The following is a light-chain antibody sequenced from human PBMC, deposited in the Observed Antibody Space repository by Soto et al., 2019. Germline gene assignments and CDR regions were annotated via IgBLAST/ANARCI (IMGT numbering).Light chain of an antibody. CDR2: KVS. V-gene: IGKV1-5*03. Sequence: DIQMTQSPSTLSASVGDRVIITCRASQIIDTWLAWDQQKPGKAPKVLISKVSNLESGVPSRFSGSGSGTEFTLTISSLQPDDFATYYCQQYKSSWTFGQGTKVDIK. CDR3: QQYKSSWT. CDR1: QIIDTW. J-gene: IGKJ1*01.